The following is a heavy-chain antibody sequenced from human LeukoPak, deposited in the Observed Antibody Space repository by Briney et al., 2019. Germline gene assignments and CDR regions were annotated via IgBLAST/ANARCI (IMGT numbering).Heavy chain of an antibody. CDR1: GFTFSSYA. CDR2: ISGSGGST. V-gene: IGHV3-23*01. J-gene: IGHJ4*02. CDR3: AKDSWSRGIAARHGRRVDY. D-gene: IGHD6-6*01. Sequence: PGGSLRLSCAASGFTFSSYAMSWVRQAPGKGLEWVSAISGSGGSTYYADSAKGRFTISRDNSKNTLYLQMNSLRAEDTAVYYCAKDSWSRGIAARHGRRVDYWGQGTLVTVSS.